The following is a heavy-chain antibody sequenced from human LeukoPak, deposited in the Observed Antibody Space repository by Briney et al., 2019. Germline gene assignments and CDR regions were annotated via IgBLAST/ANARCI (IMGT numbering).Heavy chain of an antibody. CDR1: GGSIGSYY. D-gene: IGHD6-13*01. J-gene: IGHJ4*02. Sequence: SETLSLTCTVSGGSIGSYYWSWIRQPPGKGLEWIGYIYYSGSTNYNPSLKSRVTISLDTSKNQLSMNLISVPAADTVVYYCAREGVAAAGKRDYWGQGTLVTVSS. V-gene: IGHV4-59*01. CDR3: AREGVAAAGKRDY. CDR2: IYYSGST.